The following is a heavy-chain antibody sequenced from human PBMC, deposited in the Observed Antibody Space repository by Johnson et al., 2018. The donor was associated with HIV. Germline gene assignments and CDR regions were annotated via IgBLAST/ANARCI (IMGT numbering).Heavy chain of an antibody. Sequence: VQLVESGGGVVQPGTSLRLSCAASGFTFNYYTVHWVRQAPGKGLEWVSVINSGGGTYYADSVTGRFTISRDNSKNTLYLQMNSLRAEDTAVYYCAREGAFCGGDCPYAFDIWGQGTMVTVSS. V-gene: IGHV3-66*01. D-gene: IGHD2-21*02. CDR1: GFTFNYYT. CDR3: AREGAFCGGDCPYAFDI. J-gene: IGHJ3*02. CDR2: INSGGGT.